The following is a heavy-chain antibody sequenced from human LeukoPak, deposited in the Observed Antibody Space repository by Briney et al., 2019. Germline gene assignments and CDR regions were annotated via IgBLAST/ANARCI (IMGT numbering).Heavy chain of an antibody. V-gene: IGHV3-30*16. CDR2: ISYDGSNK. Sequence: ACKASGYTFTVYYIHWVRQAPGQGLEWVAVISYDGSNKYYADSVKGRFTISRDNSKNTLYLQMNSLRAEDTAVYYCAKDHYIDYWGQGTLVTVSS. CDR1: GYTFTVYY. J-gene: IGHJ4*02. CDR3: AKDHYIDY.